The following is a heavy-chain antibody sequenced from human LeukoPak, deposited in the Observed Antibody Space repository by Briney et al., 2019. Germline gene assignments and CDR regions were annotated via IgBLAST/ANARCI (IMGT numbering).Heavy chain of an antibody. D-gene: IGHD6-19*01. Sequence: PGGSLRLSCAASGFTFSSYAMSWVRQAPGKGLEWVSAISGSGGSTYYADSVKGRFTISRDNSKNTLYLQVNSLRAEDTAVYYCAKMDSGIAVATTDYWGQGTLVTVSS. CDR3: AKMDSGIAVATTDY. V-gene: IGHV3-23*01. J-gene: IGHJ4*02. CDR1: GFTFSSYA. CDR2: ISGSGGST.